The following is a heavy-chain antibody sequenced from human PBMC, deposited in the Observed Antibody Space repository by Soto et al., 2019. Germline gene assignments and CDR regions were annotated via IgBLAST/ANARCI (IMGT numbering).Heavy chain of an antibody. D-gene: IGHD2-2*01. CDR3: ARARGGYCSSTSCSKLYYYYGMDV. J-gene: IGHJ6*02. CDR1: GGSFRGYY. Sequence: SETLSLTCAVDGGSFRGYYWSWIRQPPGKGLEWIGEINHSGSTNYNPSLKSRVTISVDTSKNQFSLKLSSVAAADTAVYYCARARGGYCSSTSCSKLYYYYGMDVWGQGTTVTVSS. CDR2: INHSGST. V-gene: IGHV4-34*01.